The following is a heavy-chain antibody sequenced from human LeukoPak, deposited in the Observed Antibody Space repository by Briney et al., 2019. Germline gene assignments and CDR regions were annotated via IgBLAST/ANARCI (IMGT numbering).Heavy chain of an antibody. CDR2: ISYDGSDK. CDR1: GFIFSTYG. V-gene: IGHV3-30*03. Sequence: GGSLRLSCAASGFIFSTYGLHWVRQAPGKGLEWVAVISYDGSDKYYVDPVKGRFTISRDNSKNALFLQMNSLRTEDTAVYYCARGLGRLVRGEYYYYGLDVWGQGTTVTVSS. CDR3: ARGLGRLVRGEYYYYGLDV. D-gene: IGHD3-10*01. J-gene: IGHJ6*02.